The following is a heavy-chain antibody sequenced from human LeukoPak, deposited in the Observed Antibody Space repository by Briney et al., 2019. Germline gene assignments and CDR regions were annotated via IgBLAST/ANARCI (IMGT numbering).Heavy chain of an antibody. CDR1: GFTFSSYS. CDR3: ARDLGYCSSTSCYSRLY. J-gene: IGHJ4*02. Sequence: SGGSLRLSCAASGFTFSSYSMNWVRQAPGKGLEWVSSISSSSSYIYYADSVKGRFTISRDNAKNSLYLQMNSLRAEDTAVYYYARDLGYCSSTSCYSRLYWGQGTLVTVSS. D-gene: IGHD2-2*01. CDR2: ISSSSSYI. V-gene: IGHV3-21*01.